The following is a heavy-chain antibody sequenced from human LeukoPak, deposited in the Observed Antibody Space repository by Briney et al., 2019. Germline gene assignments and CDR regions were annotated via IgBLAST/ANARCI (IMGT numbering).Heavy chain of an antibody. CDR1: GFTFSTND. D-gene: IGHD6-13*01. Sequence: GGSLRLSCAASGFTFSTNDMSWVRQAPGKGLEWVSAISTLDGSTYYADSVKGRFTISRDNSKNTLYLQMNSLRAEDTAIYYCAKIIIGSTWQLDHWGQGTLVTVSS. J-gene: IGHJ4*02. V-gene: IGHV3-23*01. CDR3: AKIIIGSTWQLDH. CDR2: ISTLDGST.